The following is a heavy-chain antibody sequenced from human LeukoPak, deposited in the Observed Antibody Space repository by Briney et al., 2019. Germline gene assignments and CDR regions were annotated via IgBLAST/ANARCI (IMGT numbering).Heavy chain of an antibody. CDR3: AKDAAVGSSGYYYVPHLYYFHY. V-gene: IGHV3-7*01. D-gene: IGHD3-22*01. Sequence: PGGSLRLSCAASGFTFSDYWMNWVRQAPGKGLQWVANIKDDGSETYYVDSLKGRFTISRDNAKNSLYLQMNSLRAEDTAVYYCAKDAAVGSSGYYYVPHLYYFHYWGQGTLVTVSS. J-gene: IGHJ4*02. CDR2: IKDDGSET. CDR1: GFTFSDYW.